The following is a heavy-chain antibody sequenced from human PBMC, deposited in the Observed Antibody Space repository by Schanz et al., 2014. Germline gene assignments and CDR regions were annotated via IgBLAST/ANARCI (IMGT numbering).Heavy chain of an antibody. Sequence: EVHLVESGGGLVQPGGSLRLSCAASGFTFSGYSMNWVRQAPGKGLEWVSAISGSGGSTYYADSVKGRFTISRDNSKNTLYLQMNSLRAEDTAVYYCATASSPVREAGAGSSFHLWGQGTLXTVSP. D-gene: IGHD6-13*01. CDR2: ISGSGGST. CDR3: ATASSPVREAGAGSSFHL. V-gene: IGHV3-23*04. J-gene: IGHJ5*02. CDR1: GFTFSGYS.